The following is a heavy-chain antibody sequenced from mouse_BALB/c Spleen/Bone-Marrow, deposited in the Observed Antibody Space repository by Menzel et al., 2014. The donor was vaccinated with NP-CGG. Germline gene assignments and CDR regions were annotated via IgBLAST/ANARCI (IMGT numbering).Heavy chain of an antibody. CDR1: GYVFSSSW. V-gene: IGHV1-82*01. D-gene: IGHD1-1*02. J-gene: IGHJ1*01. CDR3: ARRRTFITSVVDYFDV. Sequence: QVQLQQSGPELVKPGASVKIPCRASGYVFSSSWMNWVKPRPGQGLEWIGRIYPGDGNTNYNGKFKGKATLTADTSSSTAYMQISSLTSVDSAVYFCARRRTFITSVVDYFDVWGAGTTVTVSS. CDR2: IYPGDGNT.